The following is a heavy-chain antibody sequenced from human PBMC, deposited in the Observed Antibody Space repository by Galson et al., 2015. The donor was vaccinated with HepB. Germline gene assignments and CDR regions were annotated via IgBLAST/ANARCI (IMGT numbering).Heavy chain of an antibody. D-gene: IGHD2-15*01. CDR1: GYSFTSYW. J-gene: IGHJ5*02. V-gene: IGHV5-10-1*01. CDR2: IDPSDSYT. CDR3: ARGRYCSGDSCFSNWFDP. Sequence: QSGAEVKKPGESLRISCKGSGYSFTSYWISWVRQMPGKGLEWMGRIDPSDSYTNYSPSFQGHVTISADKSISTAYLQWSSLKASDTAMYYCARGRYCSGDSCFSNWFDPWGQGTLVTVSS.